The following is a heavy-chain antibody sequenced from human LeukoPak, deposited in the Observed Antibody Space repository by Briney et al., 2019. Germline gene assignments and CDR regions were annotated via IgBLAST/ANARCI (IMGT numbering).Heavy chain of an antibody. J-gene: IGHJ4*02. CDR3: ARGGGSYSFDY. CDR1: GFTFSSYG. Sequence: GGSLRLSCAASGFTFSSYGMHWVRQAPGKGLEWAAVIWYDGSNKYYADSVKGRFTISRDNSKNTLYLQMNSLRAEDTAVYYCARGGGSYSFDYWGQGTLVTVSS. CDR2: IWYDGSNK. D-gene: IGHD1-26*01. V-gene: IGHV3-33*01.